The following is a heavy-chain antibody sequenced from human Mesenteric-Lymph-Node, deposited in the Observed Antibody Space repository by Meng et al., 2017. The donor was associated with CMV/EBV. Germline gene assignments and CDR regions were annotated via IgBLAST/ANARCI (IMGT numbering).Heavy chain of an antibody. J-gene: IGHJ4*02. Sequence: SISSGGYYWSWIRQHPGEGLECIGYIYYSGSTYYNPSLKSRVTISVDTSTDQFSLKLSSVTAADTAVYYCARSRYNSGWQEKYYFDYWGQGTLVTFSS. CDR2: IYYSGST. D-gene: IGHD6-19*01. CDR1: SISSGGYY. V-gene: IGHV4-31*02. CDR3: ARSRYNSGWQEKYYFDY.